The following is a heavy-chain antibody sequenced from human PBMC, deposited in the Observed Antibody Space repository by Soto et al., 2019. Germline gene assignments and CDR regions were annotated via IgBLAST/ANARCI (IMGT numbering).Heavy chain of an antibody. V-gene: IGHV1-69*02. CDR1: GGTFSSYT. J-gene: IGHJ4*02. CDR3: ATREVAGTEGFDY. D-gene: IGHD6-19*01. CDR2: IIPILGIA. Sequence: QVQLVQSGAEVKKPGSSVKVSCKASGGTFSSYTISWVRQAPGQGLEWMGRIIPILGIANYAQKFQGRVTITADKSTSTAYMELSSLRSEDTAVYYCATREVAGTEGFDYWGQGTLVTVSS.